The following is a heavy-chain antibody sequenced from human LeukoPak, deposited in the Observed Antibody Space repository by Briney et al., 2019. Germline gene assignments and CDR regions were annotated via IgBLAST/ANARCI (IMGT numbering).Heavy chain of an antibody. Sequence: SETLSLTCTVSGGSITNYFWSWIRQPPGKGLEWIGFIYYNGSTNYNPSLKSRVTISVDTSKSQFSLKVSSVTAADTALYYCAKALTDHQDLDAFDFWGQGAVVTVSS. D-gene: IGHD3-16*01. CDR3: AKALTDHQDLDAFDF. V-gene: IGHV4-59*01. CDR2: IYYNGST. CDR1: GGSITNYF. J-gene: IGHJ3*01.